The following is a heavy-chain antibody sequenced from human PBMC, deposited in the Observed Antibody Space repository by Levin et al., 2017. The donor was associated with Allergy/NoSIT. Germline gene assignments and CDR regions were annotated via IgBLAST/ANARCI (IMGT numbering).Heavy chain of an antibody. V-gene: IGHV3-23*01. CDR2: ISGSGGST. Sequence: GGSLRLSCAASGFTFSSYGMNWVRQAPGKGLEWVSVISGSGGSTYYVDSVKGRFTISRDNSKNTLYLQMNSLRAEDTAVYYCALQLEGSGSYPFDIWGQGTMVTVSS. CDR3: ALQLEGSGSYPFDI. D-gene: IGHD3-10*01. J-gene: IGHJ3*02. CDR1: GFTFSSYG.